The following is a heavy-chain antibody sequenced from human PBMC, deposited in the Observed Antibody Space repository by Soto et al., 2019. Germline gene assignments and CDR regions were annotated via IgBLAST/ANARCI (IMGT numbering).Heavy chain of an antibody. J-gene: IGHJ6*03. CDR1: GFTFSSYA. V-gene: IGHV3-23*01. CDR2: ISGSGGST. CDR3: XXXXXXXXXYXYMDV. Sequence: EVQLLQSGGGLVQPGGSLRLSCAASGFTFSSYAMSWVRQAPGKGLEWVSTISGSGGSTYYADSVKGRFTISRDNSKXTLXXXXNSLRAXXXXXXXXXXXXXXXXXYXYMDVWGKGTTVTVSS.